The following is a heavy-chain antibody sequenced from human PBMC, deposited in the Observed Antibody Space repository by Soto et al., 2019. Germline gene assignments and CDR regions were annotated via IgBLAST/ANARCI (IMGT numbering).Heavy chain of an antibody. D-gene: IGHD2-21*02. CDR1: GGSIRTCTYY. CDR2: IYYSGTT. Sequence: SDTLSLTCTVSGGSIRTCTYYWGRVRQPPGKGLDWIGNIYYSGTTYYNPSLKSRVTISVDTSKNQFSLRLNSVTAADTAVYYCATFMVPASPYTDFDFWGQGTLVTVSS. CDR3: ATFMVPASPYTDFDF. J-gene: IGHJ4*02. V-gene: IGHV4-39*01.